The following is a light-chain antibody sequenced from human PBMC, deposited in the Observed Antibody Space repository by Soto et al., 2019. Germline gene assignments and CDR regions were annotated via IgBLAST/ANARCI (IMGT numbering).Light chain of an antibody. Sequence: QSALTQPASVSGSPGQSITISCTGTTSDVGGYNYVSWYQQHPGKAPRLIIYEVSNRPSGVSDRFSGSKSGNTASLTISGGQAEDEAADYCNCYTSTSILDVFGTGTKLTVL. J-gene: IGLJ1*01. CDR2: EVS. V-gene: IGLV2-14*01. CDR1: TSDVGGYNY. CDR3: NCYTSTSILDV.